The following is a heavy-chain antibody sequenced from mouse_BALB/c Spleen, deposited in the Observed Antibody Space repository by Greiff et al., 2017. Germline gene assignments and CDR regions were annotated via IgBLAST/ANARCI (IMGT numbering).Heavy chain of an antibody. CDR1: GYSITSGYY. V-gene: IGHV3-6*02. D-gene: IGHD1-3*01. CDR3: ARKGIYEAWFAY. Sequence: EVHLVESGPGLVKPSQSLSLTCSVTGYSITSGYYWNWIRQFPGNKLEWMGYISYDGSNNYNPSLKNRISITRDTSKNQFFLKLNSVTTEDTATYYCARKGIYEAWFAYWGQGTLVTVSA. J-gene: IGHJ3*01. CDR2: ISYDGSN.